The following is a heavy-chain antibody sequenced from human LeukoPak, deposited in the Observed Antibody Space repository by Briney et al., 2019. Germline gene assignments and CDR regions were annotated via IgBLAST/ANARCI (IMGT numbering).Heavy chain of an antibody. Sequence: GGSLRLSCAASGFTFSSYGMSWVRQAPGKGLEWVSAISGSGGSTYYADSVKGRFTISRDNSKNTLYLQMNSLRAEDTAVYYCARDVSSWCSSTSCYIGLEYYYYYMDVWGKGTTVTVSS. J-gene: IGHJ6*03. V-gene: IGHV3-23*01. CDR1: GFTFSSYG. D-gene: IGHD2-2*02. CDR2: ISGSGGST. CDR3: ARDVSSWCSSTSCYIGLEYYYYYMDV.